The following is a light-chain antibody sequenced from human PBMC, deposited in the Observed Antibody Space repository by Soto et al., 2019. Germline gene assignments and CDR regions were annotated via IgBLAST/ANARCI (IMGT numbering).Light chain of an antibody. J-gene: IGKJ1*01. CDR1: QGINTS. CDR3: QHSTTWT. CDR2: AAS. Sequence: DIQMTQSPSSLSASVGDRVTITCRASQGINTSLNWYQQKPGKAPKLLIYAASSLQSGVPSRFSGSGSETDFTLTISSLQPEDFATYSCQHSTTWTFGQGTKVDI. V-gene: IGKV1-39*01.